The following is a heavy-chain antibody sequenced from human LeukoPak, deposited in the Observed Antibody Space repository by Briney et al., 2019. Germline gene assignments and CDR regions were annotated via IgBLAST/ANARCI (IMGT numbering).Heavy chain of an antibody. D-gene: IGHD2/OR15-2a*01. CDR3: ARDTPRQFIVIPPGSRNWFDP. CDR2: ISANNGNT. CDR1: GYTFTSYG. J-gene: IGHJ5*02. V-gene: IGHV1-18*01. Sequence: ASVKVSCKASGYTFTSYGISWVRQAPGQGLEWMGWISANNGNTNYAQKLQGRVTMTTDTSTSTAYMELRSLRSDDTAVYYCARDTPRQFIVIPPGSRNWFDPWGQGTLVTVSS.